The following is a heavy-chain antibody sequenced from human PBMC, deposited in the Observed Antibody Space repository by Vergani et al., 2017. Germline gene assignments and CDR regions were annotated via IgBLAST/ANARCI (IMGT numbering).Heavy chain of an antibody. V-gene: IGHV1-2*02. CDR2: INPNSGGT. J-gene: IGHJ4*02. D-gene: IGHD2-15*01. CDR3: AVRGEYCSGGSCYYFDY. Sequence: QVQLVQSGAEVKKPGASVKVSCKASGYTFTGYYMHWVRQAPGQGLEWMGWINPNSGGTNYAQKFQGRVTMTRDTSISTAYMELSRLRSGDTAVYYCAVRGEYCSGGSCYYFDYWGQGTLVTVSS. CDR1: GYTFTGYY.